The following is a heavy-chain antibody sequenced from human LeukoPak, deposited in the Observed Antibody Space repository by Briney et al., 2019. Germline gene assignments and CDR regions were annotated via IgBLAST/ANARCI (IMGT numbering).Heavy chain of an antibody. CDR3: ARDPTGLYCSSTSCSTYMDV. CDR1: GHTFTAYY. J-gene: IGHJ6*03. CDR2: INPNSGGT. D-gene: IGHD2-2*01. Sequence: ASVKVSCKASGHTFTAYYMHWVRQAPGQGLEWMGWINPNSGGTNYAQKFQGRVTMTRDTSISTAYMELSRLRSDDTAVYYCARDPTGLYCSSTSCSTYMDVWGKGTTVTVSS. V-gene: IGHV1-2*02.